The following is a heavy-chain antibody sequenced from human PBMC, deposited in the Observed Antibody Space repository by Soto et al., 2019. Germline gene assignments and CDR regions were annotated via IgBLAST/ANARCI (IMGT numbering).Heavy chain of an antibody. CDR3: ARELAYCSSTSRHYWYFDL. V-gene: IGHV1-69*08. CDR2: IIPILGIA. CDR1: GGTFSSYT. D-gene: IGHD2-2*01. J-gene: IGHJ2*01. Sequence: QVQLVQSGAEVKKPGSSVKVSCKASGGTFSSYTISWVRQAPGQGLEWMGRIIPILGIANYAQKFQGRVTITADKYTRTAYMELSSLRSEDTAVYYCARELAYCSSTSRHYWYFDLWGRGTLVTVSS.